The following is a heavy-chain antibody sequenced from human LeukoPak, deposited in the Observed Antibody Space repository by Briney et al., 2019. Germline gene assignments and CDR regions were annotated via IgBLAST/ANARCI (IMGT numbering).Heavy chain of an antibody. Sequence: GGSLRLSCVASGLTFSSYWMSWVRQAPGKGLEWVGNINQDGGEKYYVDFVKGRFTISRDNAKSSLYLQMNSLRADDTAVYYCARRIAGTATGGYFEPWGRGTLVSVSS. D-gene: IGHD6-19*01. J-gene: IGHJ2*01. V-gene: IGHV3-7*01. CDR3: ARRIAGTATGGYFEP. CDR1: GLTFSSYW. CDR2: INQDGGEK.